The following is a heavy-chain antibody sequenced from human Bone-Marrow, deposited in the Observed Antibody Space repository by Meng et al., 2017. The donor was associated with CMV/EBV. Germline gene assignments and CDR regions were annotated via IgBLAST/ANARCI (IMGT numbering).Heavy chain of an antibody. CDR3: AGGSRITIFGVVIMNGMDV. Sequence: GSLRLSCTVSGGSISSSSYYWGWIRQPPGKGLEWIGSIYYSGSTYYNPSLKSRVTISVDTSKNQFSLKLSSVTAADTAVYYCAGGSRITIFGVVIMNGMDVWGQGTTVTVSS. CDR1: GGSISSSSYY. J-gene: IGHJ6*02. D-gene: IGHD3-3*01. V-gene: IGHV4-39*07. CDR2: IYYSGST.